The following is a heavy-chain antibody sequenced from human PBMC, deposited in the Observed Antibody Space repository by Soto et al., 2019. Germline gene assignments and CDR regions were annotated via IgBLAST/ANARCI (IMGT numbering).Heavy chain of an antibody. Sequence: PGGSLRLSCAASGFTFSSYGMHWVRQAPGKGLEWVAVISYDGSNKYYADSVKGRFTISRDNSKNTLYLQMNSLRAEDTAVYYCAKELERGRGTTRYYYYYGMDVWGQGTTVTVSS. CDR1: GFTFSSYG. V-gene: IGHV3-30*18. CDR3: AKELERGRGTTRYYYYYGMDV. J-gene: IGHJ6*02. D-gene: IGHD1-1*01. CDR2: ISYDGSNK.